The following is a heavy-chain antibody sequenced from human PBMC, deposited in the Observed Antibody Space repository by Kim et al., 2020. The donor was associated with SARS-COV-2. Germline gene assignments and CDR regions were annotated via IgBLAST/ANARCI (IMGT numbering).Heavy chain of an antibody. J-gene: IGHJ4*02. Sequence: SETLSLTCAVYGGSFSGYYWSWIRQSPGKGLEWIGEINHSGSTNYNPSLKSRVTISVDTSKNQFSLKLSSVTAADTAVYYCARGLSGRPIDYWGQGTLVTVSS. CDR2: INHSGST. CDR3: ARGLSGRPIDY. D-gene: IGHD2-15*01. V-gene: IGHV4-34*01. CDR1: GGSFSGYY.